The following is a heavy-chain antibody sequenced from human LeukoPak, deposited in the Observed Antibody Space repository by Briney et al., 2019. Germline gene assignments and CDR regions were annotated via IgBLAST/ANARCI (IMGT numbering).Heavy chain of an antibody. V-gene: IGHV4-34*01. J-gene: IGHJ5*01. Sequence: SETLSLTCAVYGGSFSGYYWSWIRQPPGKGLEWIGEINHSGNTNYNPSLKSRVTISVDTSKNQFSLKLSSVTAADTAVYYCARRRAYGSWFDYWGQGTLVTVSS. CDR1: GGSFSGYY. D-gene: IGHD2-21*01. CDR3: ARRRAYGSWFDY. CDR2: INHSGNT.